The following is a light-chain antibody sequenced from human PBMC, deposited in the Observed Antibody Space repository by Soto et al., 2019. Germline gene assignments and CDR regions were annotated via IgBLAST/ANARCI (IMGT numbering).Light chain of an antibody. CDR2: DVS. CDR3: SSYTSSSTVV. V-gene: IGLV2-14*01. CDR1: SSDVGGYKY. Sequence: QSALTQPASVSGSPGQSITISCTGTSSDVGGYKYVSWYQQHPGKGPKLMIYDVSNRPSGVSNRFSGSKSGNTASLTISGLQAEDEADYYCSSYTSSSTVVFGGGTQLTVL. J-gene: IGLJ2*01.